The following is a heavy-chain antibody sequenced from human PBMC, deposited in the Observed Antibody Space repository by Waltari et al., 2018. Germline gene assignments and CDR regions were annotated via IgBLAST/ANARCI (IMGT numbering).Heavy chain of an antibody. CDR3: AKELQEQLEIADDAFDV. CDR1: GPSDYLFGTHG. D-gene: IGHD6-13*01. J-gene: IGHJ3*01. CDR2: ASFEGSDA. V-gene: IGHV3-30*18. Sequence: QVNLAQSGGGVVQPGASIRLSCVGSGPSDYLFGTHGMHWVRQAPGKGLEWLACASFEGSDALYADSGRGRFVISIDNSKNTLYLHMNSLGPEDTAVYFCAKELQEQLEIADDAFDVWGQGALVTVSS.